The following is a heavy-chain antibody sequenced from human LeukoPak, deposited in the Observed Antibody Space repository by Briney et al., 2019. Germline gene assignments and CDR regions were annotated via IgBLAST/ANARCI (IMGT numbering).Heavy chain of an antibody. Sequence: PGGSLRLSCAASGFTFSSYSMNWVRQAPGKGLEWVSSISSSSYIYYADSVKGRFTISRVNAKNSLYLQMNSLRAEDTAVYYCARDRIQLWSTPNWFDPWGQGTLVTVSS. CDR3: ARDRIQLWSTPNWFDP. D-gene: IGHD5-18*01. J-gene: IGHJ5*02. CDR1: GFTFSSYS. CDR2: ISSSSYI. V-gene: IGHV3-21*01.